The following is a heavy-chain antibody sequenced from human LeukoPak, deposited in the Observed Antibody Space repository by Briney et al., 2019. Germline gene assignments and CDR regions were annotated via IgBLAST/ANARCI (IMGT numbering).Heavy chain of an antibody. D-gene: IGHD2-2*01. V-gene: IGHV3-48*03. CDR1: GLTFSSCD. Sequence: GGSLRLFYAASGLTFSSCDMNWGRQAPGKGLEWVSCISNTGSPIYYADSVKGRFTISRDNAKNSLYLQMNSLRAEDTTVYYCARKYCSSTSCLFDYWGQGTLVTVSS. CDR2: ISNTGSPI. CDR3: ARKYCSSTSCLFDY. J-gene: IGHJ4*02.